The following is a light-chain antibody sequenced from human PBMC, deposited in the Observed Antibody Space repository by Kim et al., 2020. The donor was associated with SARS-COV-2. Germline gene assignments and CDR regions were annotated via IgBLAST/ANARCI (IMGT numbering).Light chain of an antibody. J-gene: IGLJ2*01. V-gene: IGLV2-14*03. CDR2: DVS. CDR3: SSYTSSSTPL. Sequence: QSSLTQPASVSGSPGQSITISCTGTSSDVGGYNYVSWYQQHPGNAPKLMIYDVSNRPSGVSNRFSGSKSGNTASLTISGLQAEDEADYYCSSYTSSSTPLFGGGTQLTVL. CDR1: SSDVGGYNY.